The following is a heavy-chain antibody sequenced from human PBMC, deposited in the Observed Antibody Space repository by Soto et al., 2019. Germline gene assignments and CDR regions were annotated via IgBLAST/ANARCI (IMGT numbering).Heavy chain of an antibody. CDR2: IYYSGNT. CDR3: ATYKWELRAFDI. D-gene: IGHD1-26*01. Sequence: SETLSLTCSVSGGSISSGYYYWSWIRQPPGKGLEWIGNIYYSGNTYYNPSLKSRVTISVDTSKNQFSLRLSSVTAADTAMYYCATYKWELRAFDIWGQGTMVTVSS. V-gene: IGHV4-61*01. J-gene: IGHJ3*02. CDR1: GGSISSGYYY.